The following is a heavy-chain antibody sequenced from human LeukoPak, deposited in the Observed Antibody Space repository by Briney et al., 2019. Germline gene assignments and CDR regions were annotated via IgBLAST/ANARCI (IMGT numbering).Heavy chain of an antibody. CDR2: INPNSGGT. Sequence: ASVKVSCKASGYSFSDYSMHWVRQASGQGLEWMGRINPNSGGTSYAQNFQGRVSMTRDTSISTTYMELNGLTSDDTAVYYCARGGSGSGYLYYFDYWGQGTLVSVSP. CDR1: GYSFSDYS. V-gene: IGHV1-2*06. CDR3: ARGGSGSGYLYYFDY. J-gene: IGHJ4*02. D-gene: IGHD3-10*01.